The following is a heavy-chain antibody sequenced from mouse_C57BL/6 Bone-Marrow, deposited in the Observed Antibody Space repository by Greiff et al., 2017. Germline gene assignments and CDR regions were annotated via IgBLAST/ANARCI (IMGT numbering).Heavy chain of an antibody. CDR3: ASSIYYYGSSYGY. CDR2: INPYNGDT. D-gene: IGHD1-1*01. J-gene: IGHJ2*01. V-gene: IGHV1-20*01. CDR1: GYSFTGYF. Sequence: EVQLQQSGPELVKPGDSVKISCKASGYSFTGYFMNWVMQSHGKSLEWIGRINPYNGDTFYNQKFKGKATLTVDKSSSTAHMELRSLTSEDSAVYYCASSIYYYGSSYGYWGQGTTLTVSS.